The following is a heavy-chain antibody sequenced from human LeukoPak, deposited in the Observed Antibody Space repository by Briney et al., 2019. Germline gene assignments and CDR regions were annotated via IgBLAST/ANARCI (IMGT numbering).Heavy chain of an antibody. D-gene: IGHD2-15*01. J-gene: IGHJ4*02. Sequence: ASVKVSCKASGYTFNGYYIHWVRQAPGQGLAWMGWINPNSGDTNYAQKFQGRVTMTRDTSISTAYMELSGLRSDDTAVYYCAREGCSGGSCYSYSSGLDYWGQGTLVTVSS. CDR2: INPNSGDT. CDR3: AREGCSGGSCYSYSSGLDY. V-gene: IGHV1-2*02. CDR1: GYTFNGYY.